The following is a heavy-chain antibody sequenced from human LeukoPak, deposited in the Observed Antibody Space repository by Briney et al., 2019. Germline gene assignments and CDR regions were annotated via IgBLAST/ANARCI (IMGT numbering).Heavy chain of an antibody. CDR3: AKEQYPGYFDF. Sequence: PGGSLRLSCAASGFIFRGSSMHWVRQAPGKGLEWVCFIRFDATNKYYADSVKGRFTISRDNSKNTLYLQLNNVRTEDTATYFCAKEQYPGYFDFWGQGTLVTVSA. V-gene: IGHV3-30*02. CDR2: IRFDATNK. CDR1: GFIFRGSS. D-gene: IGHD1-14*01. J-gene: IGHJ4*02.